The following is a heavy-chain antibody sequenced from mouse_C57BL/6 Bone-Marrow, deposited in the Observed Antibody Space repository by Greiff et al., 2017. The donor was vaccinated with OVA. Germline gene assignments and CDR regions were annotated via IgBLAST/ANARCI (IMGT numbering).Heavy chain of an antibody. D-gene: IGHD1-1*01. CDR3: ARKSSYWYFDV. CDR2: IYPGDGDT. J-gene: IGHJ1*03. Sequence: QVQLQQSGPELVKPGASVKISCKASGYAFSSSWMNWVKQRPGKGLEWIGRIYPGDGDTNYNGKFKGKATLTADKSSSTAYMQLSSLTSEDSAVYFCARKSSYWYFDVWGTGTTVTVSS. V-gene: IGHV1-82*01. CDR1: GYAFSSSW.